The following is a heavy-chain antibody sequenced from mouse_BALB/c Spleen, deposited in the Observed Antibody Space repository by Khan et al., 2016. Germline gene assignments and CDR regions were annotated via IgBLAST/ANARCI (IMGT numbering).Heavy chain of an antibody. D-gene: IGHD1-1*01. J-gene: IGHJ4*01. Sequence: EVKLLESGGGLVQPGGSLNLSCAASGFDFSRYWMSWARQAPGKGQEWIGEINPGSSTINYTPSLKDKFIISRDNAKNTLYLQMSKVRSEDTALXYCDRLGYGYAMDYWGQGTSVTVSS. CDR1: GFDFSRYW. CDR3: DRLGYGYAMDY. V-gene: IGHV4-2*02. CDR2: INPGSSTI.